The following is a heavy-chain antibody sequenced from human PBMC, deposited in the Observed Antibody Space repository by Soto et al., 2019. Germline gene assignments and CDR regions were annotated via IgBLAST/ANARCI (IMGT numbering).Heavy chain of an antibody. Sequence: GESLKISCEVSGFTLSMYSMTWVRQAPGKGLEWVAKIPQEGSDGHYVDSVKGRFTISRDNAKNSVYLQMNSLRAEDTAVYYCARDQLILPAHDFFYGSDVWGQGAKVTVSS. CDR2: IPQEGSDG. CDR1: GFTLSMYS. CDR3: ARDQLILPAHDFFYGSDV. V-gene: IGHV3-7*03. J-gene: IGHJ6*02. D-gene: IGHD2-21*02.